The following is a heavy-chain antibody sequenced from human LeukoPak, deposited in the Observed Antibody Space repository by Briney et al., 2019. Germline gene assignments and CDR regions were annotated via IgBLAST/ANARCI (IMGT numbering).Heavy chain of an antibody. D-gene: IGHD1-26*01. J-gene: IGHJ4*02. CDR3: AKPYGGSYYYFDY. CDR2: IRYDGSNK. V-gene: IGHV3-30*02. CDR1: GFTLSSNG. Sequence: GSLRLSCAASGFTLSSNGMHWARQAQGRGLGGLAFIRYDGSNKYYAASVKGRFTISRDNSKNTLYLQMNSLRAEDTAVYYCAKPYGGSYYYFDYWGQGTLVTVSS.